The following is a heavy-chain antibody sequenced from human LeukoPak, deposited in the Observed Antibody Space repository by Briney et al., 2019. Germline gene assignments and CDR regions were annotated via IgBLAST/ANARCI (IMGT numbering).Heavy chain of an antibody. D-gene: IGHD3-22*01. V-gene: IGHV1-46*01. CDR3: ARSDSSGYYSPDSAPFDY. J-gene: IGHJ4*02. Sequence: ASVKVSCKTSGYTFTSYYTHWMRQAPGQGLEWMGIINPIGGTTDYSQKFQGRVTMTRDTSTSTVYMELSSLSPEDTAVYYCARSDSSGYYSPDSAPFDYWGQGTLVTVSS. CDR2: INPIGGTT. CDR1: GYTFTSYY.